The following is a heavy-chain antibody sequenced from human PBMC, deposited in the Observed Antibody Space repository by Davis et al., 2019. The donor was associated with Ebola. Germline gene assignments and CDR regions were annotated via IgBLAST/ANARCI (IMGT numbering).Heavy chain of an antibody. CDR3: ARDGTGGRGYFDS. V-gene: IGHV3-33*07. CDR1: GFTFNQYG. D-gene: IGHD3-16*01. J-gene: IGHJ4*02. CDR2: VWYDGKNK. Sequence: GESPKISCAASGFTFNQYGMAWVRQAPGKGLEWVAVVWYDGKNKYYADSVKGRFTVSRDNSKNMVYLQMNSLGLEDTAVYYCARDGTGGRGYFDSWGQGSLVTVSS.